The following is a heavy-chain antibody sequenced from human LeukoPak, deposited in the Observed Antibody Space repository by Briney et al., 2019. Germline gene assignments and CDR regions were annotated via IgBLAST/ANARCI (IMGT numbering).Heavy chain of an antibody. CDR1: GFTFSSYA. J-gene: IGHJ4*02. CDR2: ISGSGGST. Sequence: GGSLRLSCAASGFTFSSYAMSWIRQAPGKGLEWVSAISGSGGSTYYADSVKGRSTISRDNSKNTLYLQMNSLRAEDTAVYYCAKRGSSGWYFDYWGQGTLVTVSS. CDR3: AKRGSSGWYFDY. V-gene: IGHV3-23*01. D-gene: IGHD6-19*01.